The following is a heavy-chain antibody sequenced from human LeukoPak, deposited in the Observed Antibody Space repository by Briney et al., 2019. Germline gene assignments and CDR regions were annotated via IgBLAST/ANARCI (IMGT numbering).Heavy chain of an antibody. V-gene: IGHV3-23*01. J-gene: IGHJ4*02. CDR3: AKDRYWGEYYFDN. CDR1: GFTFSSYA. D-gene: IGHD7-27*01. CDR2: ISGSGGRT. Sequence: GGSLRLSCAASGFTFSSYAMSWVRQAPGNGLEWVSAISGSGGRTYYADSVKGRFTISRDNSKNTLYLQMNSLRAEDTAVYYCAKDRYWGEYYFDNWGQGTPVTVSS.